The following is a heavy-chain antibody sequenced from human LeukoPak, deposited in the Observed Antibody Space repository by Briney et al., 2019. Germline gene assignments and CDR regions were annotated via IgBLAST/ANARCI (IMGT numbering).Heavy chain of an antibody. Sequence: GGSLRLSCAGSGFTFSRYAMHWVRQAPGKGLEWMALMSYDGSDKYYADSVKGRFTISRDNSKNTLYLQMNSLRAEDTAVYYCARGAYSSSWLNFDYWGQGNLVTVSS. V-gene: IGHV3-30*04. D-gene: IGHD6-13*01. CDR1: GFTFSRYA. CDR2: MSYDGSDK. J-gene: IGHJ4*02. CDR3: ARGAYSSSWLNFDY.